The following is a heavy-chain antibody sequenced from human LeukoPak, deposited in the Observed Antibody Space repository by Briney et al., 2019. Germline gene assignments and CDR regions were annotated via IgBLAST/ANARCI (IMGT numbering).Heavy chain of an antibody. D-gene: IGHD4-17*01. V-gene: IGHV1-2*06. CDR1: GYTFTGYY. CDR2: INPNNGGT. Sequence: ASVNVSCKASGYTFTGYYIHWVRQAPGQGLEWMGRINPNNGGTDYAQKFQGRVTMTRDTSISTASMELTTLTSDDTAVFYCAREWSYGDYYDYWGQGTLVTVSS. CDR3: AREWSYGDYYDY. J-gene: IGHJ4*02.